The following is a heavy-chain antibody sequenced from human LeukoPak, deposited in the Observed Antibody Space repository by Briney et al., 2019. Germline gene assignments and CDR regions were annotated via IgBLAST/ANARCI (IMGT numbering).Heavy chain of an antibody. CDR2: IYYSGST. J-gene: IGHJ4*02. CDR1: GGSISSSSYY. Sequence: SETLSLTCTVSGGSISSSSYYWGWIRQPPGKGLEWIGSIYYSGSTYYNPSLKSRVTISVDTSKNQFSLKLSSVTAADTAVYYCARTGPSRIMITFGGVIVRNWGQGTLVTVSS. D-gene: IGHD3-16*02. CDR3: ARTGPSRIMITFGGVIVRN. V-gene: IGHV4-39*01.